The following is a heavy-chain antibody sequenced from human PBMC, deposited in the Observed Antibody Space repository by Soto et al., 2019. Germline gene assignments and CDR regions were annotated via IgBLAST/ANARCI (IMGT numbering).Heavy chain of an antibody. CDR3: ARVGITMVRGVIIEGYYYYGMDV. CDR2: IYYSGST. V-gene: IGHV4-39*01. Sequence: SETLSLTCTVSGGSISSSSYYWGWIRQPPGKGLEWIGSIYYSGSTYYNPSLKSRVTISVDTSKNQFSLKLSSVAAADTAVYYCARVGITMVRGVIIEGYYYYGMDVWGQGTTAT. D-gene: IGHD3-10*01. J-gene: IGHJ6*02. CDR1: GGSISSSSYY.